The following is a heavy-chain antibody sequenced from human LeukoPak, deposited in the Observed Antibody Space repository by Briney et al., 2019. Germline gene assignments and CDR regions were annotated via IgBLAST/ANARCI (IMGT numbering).Heavy chain of an antibody. CDR1: GGSISSYY. CDR2: IYYSGMT. J-gene: IGHJ4*02. CDR3: VSADYDDYYIDF. D-gene: IGHD4-17*01. V-gene: IGHV4-59*01. Sequence: KSSETLSLTCTVSGGSISSYYWSWIRQPPGKGQEWIGYIYYSGMTNYNPSLKSRVTISLDTSKNQFSLKLSSVTAADTAVYYCVSADYDDYYIDFWGQGTLVTVSS.